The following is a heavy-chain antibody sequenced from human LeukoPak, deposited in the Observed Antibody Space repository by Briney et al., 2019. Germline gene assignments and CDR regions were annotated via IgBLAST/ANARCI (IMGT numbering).Heavy chain of an antibody. CDR2: ISGSGGST. Sequence: RGSLRLSCAASGFTFSSYAMSWVRQAPGKGLEWVSAISGSGGSTYYADSVKGRFTISRDNSKNTLYLQMNSLRAEDTAVYYCAKGLHYYDSSYADYWGQGTLVTVSS. CDR1: GFTFSSYA. V-gene: IGHV3-23*01. J-gene: IGHJ4*02. D-gene: IGHD3-22*01. CDR3: AKGLHYYDSSYADY.